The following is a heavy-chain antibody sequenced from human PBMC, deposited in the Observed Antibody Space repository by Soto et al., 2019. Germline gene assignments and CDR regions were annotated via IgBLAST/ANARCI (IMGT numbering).Heavy chain of an antibody. Sequence: VQVLESGGGLVQPGGSLRLSCAASGFTFSSYAMSWVRQAPGQGLEWVSAISGSSSNPYYADSVKGRFTISRQNSTNTRYLQINSLRPEDTALYYFAKTASMTIRDGFDHWGQGTLVTVSA. J-gene: IGHJ4*01. CDR2: ISGSSSNP. V-gene: IGHV3-23*01. CDR1: GFTFSSYA. CDR3: AKTASMTIRDGFDH. D-gene: IGHD4-17*01.